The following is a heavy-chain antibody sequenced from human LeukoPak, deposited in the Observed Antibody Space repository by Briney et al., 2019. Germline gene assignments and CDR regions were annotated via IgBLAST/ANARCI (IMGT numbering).Heavy chain of an antibody. CDR3: ARRGSYSGYDY. CDR1: GFTFSSYW. D-gene: IGHD5-12*01. CDR2: INSDGSST. V-gene: IGHV3-74*01. Sequence: PGGSLRLSCAASGFTFSSYWMHWVRQAPGKGLVWVPRINSDGSSTSYADSVKGRFTISRDNAKNTLYLQMNSLRAEDTAVYYCARRGSYSGYDYWGQGTLVTVSS. J-gene: IGHJ4*02.